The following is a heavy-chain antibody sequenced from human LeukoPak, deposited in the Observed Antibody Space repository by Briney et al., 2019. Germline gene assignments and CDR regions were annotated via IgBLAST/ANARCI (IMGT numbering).Heavy chain of an antibody. D-gene: IGHD3-22*01. J-gene: IGHJ2*01. CDR2: IYYSGST. CDR3: AGRKSSGYDL. Sequence: PSETLSPTCTVSGGSISGSSYYWGWIRQPPEKGLEWIGSIYYSGSTYYNPSLKSRVTISVDTSKNQFSLKVSSVTAADTAVYYCAGRKSSGYDLWGRGTLVTVSS. CDR1: GGSISGSSYY. V-gene: IGHV4-39*01.